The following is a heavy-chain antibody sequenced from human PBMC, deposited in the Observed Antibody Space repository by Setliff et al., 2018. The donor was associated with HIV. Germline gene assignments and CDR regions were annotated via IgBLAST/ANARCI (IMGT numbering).Heavy chain of an antibody. CDR2: IYTSGST. CDR1: GGPISSYY. D-gene: IGHD6-13*01. CDR3: ARKGSSSRSQEYYYDF. V-gene: IGHV4-4*09. Sequence: PSETLSLTCTVSGGPISSYYWSWIRQPPGKGLAWIGYIYTSGSTNYNPSLKSRVTISLDTSKNQFSLKLTSVTALDTAVYYCARKGSSSRSQEYYYDFWGQGTLVTV. J-gene: IGHJ4*02.